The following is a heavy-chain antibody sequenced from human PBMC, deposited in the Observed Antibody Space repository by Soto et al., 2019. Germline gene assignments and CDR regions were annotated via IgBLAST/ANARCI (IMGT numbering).Heavy chain of an antibody. CDR1: GGSISSRSYY. V-gene: IGHV4-39*01. CDR3: ARHMTYCSGGSCYSVYYYGMDV. D-gene: IGHD2-15*01. CDR2: IYYSGST. J-gene: IGHJ6*02. Sequence: PSETLSLTCAVSGGSISSRSYYWGWIRQPPGKGLEWIGSIYYSGSTYYNPSLKSRVTVSVDTSKNQFSLKLSSVTAADTAVYYCARHMTYCSGGSCYSVYYYGMDVWGQGTTVT.